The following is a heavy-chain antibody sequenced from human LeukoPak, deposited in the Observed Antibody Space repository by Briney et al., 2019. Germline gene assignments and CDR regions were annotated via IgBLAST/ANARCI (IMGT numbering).Heavy chain of an antibody. V-gene: IGHV1-2*02. J-gene: IGHJ4*02. CDR1: GYTFTDYY. D-gene: IGHD1-26*01. Sequence: VASVKVSCKASGYTFTDYYMHWVRQAPGQGLEWMGWINPNSGGTFYAQKFQGRVTMTRDTSITTAYMELSRLRSDDTAVFYCARGTVGANPPYLWSQGTLVTVSS. CDR3: ARGTVGANPPYL. CDR2: INPNSGGT.